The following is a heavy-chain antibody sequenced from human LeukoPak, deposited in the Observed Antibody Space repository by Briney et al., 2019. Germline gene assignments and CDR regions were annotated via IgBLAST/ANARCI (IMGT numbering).Heavy chain of an antibody. V-gene: IGHV3-48*03. CDR3: ARWGATGYGDY. CDR1: GFTFSSYG. CDR2: ISDSSSTI. D-gene: IGHD3-9*01. J-gene: IGHJ4*02. Sequence: GGSLRLSGAASGFTFSSYGTNWVRQAPGTGLEWVSYISDSSSTIYYADSVKGRLTSSRDNAKNSLYLQMNSLRAEDTAVYYCARWGATGYGDYWGQGTLVTVSS.